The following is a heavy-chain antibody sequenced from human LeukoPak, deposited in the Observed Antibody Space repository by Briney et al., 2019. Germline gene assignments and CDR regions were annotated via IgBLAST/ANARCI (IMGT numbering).Heavy chain of an antibody. CDR2: INQDGSET. Sequence: SGGSLRLSCAASGFTLSDYWMSWVRQAPGKGLEWVANINQDGSETYYVDSVRGRFTISRDNAQISLYLQMSSLRAEDTAVYYCARGGGRAGSDYWGQGTLVTVSS. CDR1: GFTLSDYW. J-gene: IGHJ4*02. V-gene: IGHV3-7*01. D-gene: IGHD6-19*01. CDR3: ARGGGRAGSDY.